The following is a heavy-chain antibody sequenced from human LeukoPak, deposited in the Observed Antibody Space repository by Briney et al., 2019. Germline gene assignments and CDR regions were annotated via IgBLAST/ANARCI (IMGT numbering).Heavy chain of an antibody. CDR1: GLTFSSYA. V-gene: IGHV3-23*01. D-gene: IGHD3-10*01. CDR2: ISGSGGST. Sequence: GGSLRLSCAASGLTFSSYAMSWVRQAPGKGLEWVSAISGSGGSTYYADSVKGRFTISRDNSKNTLYLQMNSLRAEDTAVYYCAKDYYGSGSYYQGVDWFDPWGQGTLVTVSS. CDR3: AKDYYGSGSYYQGVDWFDP. J-gene: IGHJ5*02.